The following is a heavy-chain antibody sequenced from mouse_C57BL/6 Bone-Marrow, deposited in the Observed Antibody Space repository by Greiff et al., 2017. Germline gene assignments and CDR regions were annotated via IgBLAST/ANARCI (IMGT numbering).Heavy chain of an antibody. CDR2: ILPGSGSA. V-gene: IGHV1-9*01. CDR3: AGGWLYRGLAY. J-gene: IGHJ3*01. Sequence: QVQLQQSGAELMKPGASVKLSCKATGYTFTGYWIEWVKQRPGHGLEWIGEILPGSGSANYNEKFKGKATFTADTSSKTASLQLSGLTTEDSALFYCAGGWLYRGLAYWGQGTLVTVSA. CDR1: GYTFTGYW. D-gene: IGHD2-14*01.